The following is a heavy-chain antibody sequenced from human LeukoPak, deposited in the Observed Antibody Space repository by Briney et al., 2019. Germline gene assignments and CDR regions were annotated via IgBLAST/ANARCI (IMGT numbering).Heavy chain of an antibody. J-gene: IGHJ4*02. CDR1: RFTFKNYW. CDR3: ARDWTAVTGLDY. V-gene: IGHV3-7*04. CDR2: IKEDGSEK. D-gene: IGHD6-19*01. Sequence: GGSLRLSCAAPRFTFKNYWMSWVRQAPGKGLEWVAHIKEDGSEKYYVDSVKGRFTISRENAKNSLHLQMNTLRAEDSAVYYCARDWTAVTGLDYWGQGTLVTVSS.